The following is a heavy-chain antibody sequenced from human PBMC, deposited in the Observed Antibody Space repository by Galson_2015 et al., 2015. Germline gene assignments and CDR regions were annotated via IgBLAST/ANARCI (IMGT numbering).Heavy chain of an antibody. CDR3: AKDNGRIAVAGTLFDY. Sequence: SLRLSCAASGFTFSSYAMSWVRQAPGKGLEWVSAISGSGGSTYYADSVKGRFTISRDNSRNTLYLQRNSLRAEDTAVYYCAKDNGRIAVAGTLFDYWGQGTLVTVSS. D-gene: IGHD6-19*01. V-gene: IGHV3-23*01. CDR1: GFTFSSYA. J-gene: IGHJ4*02. CDR2: ISGSGGST.